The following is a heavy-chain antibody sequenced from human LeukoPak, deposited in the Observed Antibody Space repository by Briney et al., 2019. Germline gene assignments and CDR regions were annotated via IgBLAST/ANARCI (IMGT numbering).Heavy chain of an antibody. Sequence: ASVKVSCKASGYTFIGYYIHWVRHAPGQGLEWMGWINPNSGGTKYAQKFQGRVTMTTDTSISTAYMELSRLRSDDTAMYYCARVPRDAYNTWGQGTLVTVSS. CDR3: ARVPRDAYNT. J-gene: IGHJ4*02. D-gene: IGHD5-24*01. V-gene: IGHV1-2*02. CDR1: GYTFIGYY. CDR2: INPNSGGT.